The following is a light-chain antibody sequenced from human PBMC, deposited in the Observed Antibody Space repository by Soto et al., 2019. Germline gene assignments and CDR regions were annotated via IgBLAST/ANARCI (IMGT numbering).Light chain of an antibody. CDR2: KIS. J-gene: IGKJ2*01. V-gene: IGKV2-24*01. CDR1: QSLVHSDGNTY. Sequence: DIVLTQTPLSSSVTLGQPASISCRSSQSLVHSDGNTYLSWLHQRPGQPPRLLISKISNRFSGVPDRVSGSGAGKDFTLRISRVEPEDVGVYYCMQATRFPHATFGQGTKLE. CDR3: MQATRFPHAT.